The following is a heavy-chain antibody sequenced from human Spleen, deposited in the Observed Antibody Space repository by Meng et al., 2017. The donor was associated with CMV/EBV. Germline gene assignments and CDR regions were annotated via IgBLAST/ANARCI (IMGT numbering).Heavy chain of an antibody. Sequence: ASGIIFNTPGIHWLRQAPGKGLEWVAFMWLDGTERYNEKIVKGRFTGSRDKSKNTVFLQLSSLRVEDTAVYYCVGHEGGPREGVRLVWGQGTLVTVSS. D-gene: IGHD3-10*01. V-gene: IGHV3-33*01. CDR3: VGHEGGPREGVRLV. CDR2: MWLDGTER. J-gene: IGHJ4*02. CDR1: GIIFNTPG.